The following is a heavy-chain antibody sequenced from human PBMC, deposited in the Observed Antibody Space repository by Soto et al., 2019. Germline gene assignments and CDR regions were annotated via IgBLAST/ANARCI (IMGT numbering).Heavy chain of an antibody. J-gene: IGHJ4*02. D-gene: IGHD3-16*01. CDR2: IIPIFGTA. CDR1: GGTFSSYA. Sequence: QVQLVQSGAEVKKPGSSVKVSCKASGGTFSSYAIDWVRQAPGQGLEWMGGIIPIFGTADYAQKFQGRVTITADESTSTDYMELSSLRSEDTGVYYCARGQPGGGWGYCFDYWGQGTLVTVSS. V-gene: IGHV1-69*12. CDR3: ARGQPGGGWGYCFDY.